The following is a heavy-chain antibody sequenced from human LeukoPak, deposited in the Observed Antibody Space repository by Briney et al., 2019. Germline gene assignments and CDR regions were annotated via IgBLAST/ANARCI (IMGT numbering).Heavy chain of an antibody. CDR2: ISSSSSYI. J-gene: IGHJ4*02. Sequence: GGSLRLSCAASGFTFSSYSMNWVRQAPGKGLEWVSSISSSSSYIYYADSVKGRFTISRDNAKNSLYLQMNSLRAEDTAVYYCARDVDTAMVWFDYWGQGTLVTVSS. CDR1: GFTFSSYS. V-gene: IGHV3-21*01. CDR3: ARDVDTAMVWFDY. D-gene: IGHD5-18*01.